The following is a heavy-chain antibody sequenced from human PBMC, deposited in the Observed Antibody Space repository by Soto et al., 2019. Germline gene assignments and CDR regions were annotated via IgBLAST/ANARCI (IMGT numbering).Heavy chain of an antibody. J-gene: IGHJ5*01. CDR1: GGSISTYY. CDR2: IYYTGTT. D-gene: IGHD3-22*01. Sequence: SETLSLTCTVGGGSISTYYWSWIRQPPGKGLEWIGYIYYTGTTTYNPSFKSRLTISVDSSKNQFSLKLTSVTAADTAVYYCARLGGFYQSLDSWGQGALVTVSS. V-gene: IGHV4-59*08. CDR3: ARLGGFYQSLDS.